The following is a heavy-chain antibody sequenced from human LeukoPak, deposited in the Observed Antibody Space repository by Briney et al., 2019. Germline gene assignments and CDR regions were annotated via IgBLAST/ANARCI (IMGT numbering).Heavy chain of an antibody. V-gene: IGHV4-4*07. J-gene: IGHJ5*02. CDR1: GGSISSYY. CDR2: IYTSGST. Sequence: SETLSLTCTVSGGSISSYYWSWIRQPAGKGLEWIGHIYTSGSTNYNPSLKSRVTISVDTSKNQFSLKLSSVTATDTAVYYCARGGPYCSGGGCYSRTSNWFDPWGQGTLVTVSS. CDR3: ARGGPYCSGGGCYSRTSNWFDP. D-gene: IGHD2-15*01.